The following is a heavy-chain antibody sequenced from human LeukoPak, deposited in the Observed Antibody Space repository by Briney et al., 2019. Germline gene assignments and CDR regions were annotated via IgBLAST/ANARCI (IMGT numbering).Heavy chain of an antibody. CDR2: INTNTGNP. V-gene: IGHV7-4-1*02. CDR3: ARPRIYCSSTSCYTSYYYGMDV. D-gene: IGHD2-2*02. CDR1: RYTFTSYA. J-gene: IGHJ6*02. Sequence: ASVKVSCKASRYTFTSYAMNWVRQAPGQGLEWMGWINTNTGNPTYAQGFTGRFVFSLDTSVSTAYLQISSLKAEDTAVYYCARPRIYCSSTSCYTSYYYGMDVWGQGTTVTVSS.